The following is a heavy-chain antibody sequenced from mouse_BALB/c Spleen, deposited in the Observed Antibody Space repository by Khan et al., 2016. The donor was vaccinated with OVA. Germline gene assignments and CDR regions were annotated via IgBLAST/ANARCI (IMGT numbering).Heavy chain of an antibody. D-gene: IGHD2-10*01. CDR1: GFAFSSYD. CDR3: ARPSYYGNPWFTY. J-gene: IGHJ3*01. Sequence: EVELVESGGGLVKPGGSLKLSCAPSGFAFSSYDMSWVRQTPEKRLEWVATISGTGIYTYYPDSVKGRFTISRANARNTLYLQMSSLRVEDTALYYCARPSYYGNPWFTYGGQGTLVTVSA. V-gene: IGHV5-9*02. CDR2: ISGTGIYT.